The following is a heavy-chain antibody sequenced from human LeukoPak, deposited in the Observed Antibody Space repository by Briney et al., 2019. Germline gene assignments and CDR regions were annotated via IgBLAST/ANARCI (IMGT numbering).Heavy chain of an antibody. CDR3: ARGGRTHYYGSGSYPAFDY. Sequence: SETLSLTCAVSGYSLSSAYYWGWIRQPPGKGLEWIGSIYHSGNTYYNASLKSRVTISVDTSKNQFSLKLSSVTAADTAVYYCARGGRTHYYGSGSYPAFDYWGQGTLVTVSS. CDR1: GYSLSSAYY. V-gene: IGHV4-38-2*01. J-gene: IGHJ4*02. D-gene: IGHD3-10*01. CDR2: IYHSGNT.